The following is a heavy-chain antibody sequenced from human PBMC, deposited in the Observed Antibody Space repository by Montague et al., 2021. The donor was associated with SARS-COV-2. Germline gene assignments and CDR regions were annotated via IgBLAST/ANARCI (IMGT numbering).Heavy chain of an antibody. Sequence: SETLSLTCSASSGSIISSGYYWGWIRQPPGKELEWIGNIYYSGTTYYNPSLQSRGTISVDTSKNHLSLRLSSVTAANTAVYFCARGMIRGVTTPFGYWGQGSQVTVSS. V-gene: IGHV4-39*02. CDR1: SGSIISSGYY. J-gene: IGHJ4*02. D-gene: IGHD3-10*01. CDR2: IYYSGTT. CDR3: ARGMIRGVTTPFGY.